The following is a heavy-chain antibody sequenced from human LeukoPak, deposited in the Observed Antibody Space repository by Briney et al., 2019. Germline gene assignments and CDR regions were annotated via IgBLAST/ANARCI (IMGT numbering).Heavy chain of an antibody. CDR3: ARDAYSGYDQGMDV. D-gene: IGHD5-12*01. Sequence: SETLSLTCTVSGCSISSYYWSWIRQPAGKGLEWIGRIYTSGSTNYNPSLKSRVTMSVDTSKNQFSLKLSSVTAADTAVYYCARDAYSGYDQGMDVWGQGTTVTVSS. CDR1: GCSISSYY. CDR2: IYTSGST. V-gene: IGHV4-4*07. J-gene: IGHJ6*02.